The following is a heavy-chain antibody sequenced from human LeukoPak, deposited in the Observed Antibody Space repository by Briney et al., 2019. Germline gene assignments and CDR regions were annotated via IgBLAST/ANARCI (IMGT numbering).Heavy chain of an antibody. D-gene: IGHD6-13*01. CDR1: GYTFTSYY. V-gene: IGHV1-46*01. CDR3: ARDAGEIAALYYFDY. Sequence: ASVKVSCKASGYTFTSYYMHWVRQAPGQGLEWMGIINPSGGSTSYAQKFQGRVTMTRDTSTSTVYMELSSLRSEDTAVYYCARDAGEIAALYYFDYWGQGTLVTVSS. CDR2: INPSGGST. J-gene: IGHJ4*02.